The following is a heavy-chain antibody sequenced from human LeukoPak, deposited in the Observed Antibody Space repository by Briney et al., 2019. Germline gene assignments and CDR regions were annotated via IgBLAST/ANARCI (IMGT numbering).Heavy chain of an antibody. D-gene: IGHD3-10*01. CDR1: GGSISSSSYY. CDR2: IYYSGST. V-gene: IGHV4-39*01. J-gene: IGHJ6*02. CDR3: ARRTGMVRGVVLDGMDV. Sequence: SETLSLTCTVSGGSISSSSYYWGWIRQPPGKGLEWIGSIYYSGSTYYNPSLKSRVTISVDTSKNQFSLKLSSVTAADTAVYYCARRTGMVRGVVLDGMDVWGQGTTVTVSS.